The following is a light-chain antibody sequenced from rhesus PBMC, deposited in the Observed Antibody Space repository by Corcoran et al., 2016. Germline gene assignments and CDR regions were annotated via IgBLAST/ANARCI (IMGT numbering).Light chain of an antibody. V-gene: IGKV3S9*01. CDR3: QQYNNWNS. Sequence: EIVMTQSPATLSLSPGERATLSRRASQSASSYVAWYQQKPEQAPRLLIYGATSRATGIPDRFSGSGSGTNFTLIISSLEPEGVGVYYCQQYNNWNSFGQGTKVEIK. CDR1: QSASSY. J-gene: IGKJ2*01. CDR2: GAT.